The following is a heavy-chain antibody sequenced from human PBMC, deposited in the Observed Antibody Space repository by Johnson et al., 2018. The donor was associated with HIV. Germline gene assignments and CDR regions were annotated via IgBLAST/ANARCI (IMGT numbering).Heavy chain of an antibody. CDR3: ASGQNAFDI. CDR1: GFTFNNYA. V-gene: IGHV3-30-3*01. J-gene: IGHJ3*02. CDR2: ISYDGSTK. Sequence: QVQLVESGGGVVQPGRSLRLSCAASGFTFNNYAMHWVRQAPGKGLEWVTVISYDGSTKYYADSVKGRFTISRDNSKNTLYLQMNSLRAEDTAVYYCASGQNAFDIWGQGTMVTVSS.